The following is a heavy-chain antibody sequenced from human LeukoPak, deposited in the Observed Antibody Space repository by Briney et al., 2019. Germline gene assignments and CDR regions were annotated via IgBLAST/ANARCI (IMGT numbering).Heavy chain of an antibody. J-gene: IGHJ6*04. V-gene: IGHV1-24*01. CDR2: FDPEDGET. D-gene: IGHD1-1*01. CDR1: GYTLTELS. Sequence: ASVKVSCKVSGYTLTELSMHWVRQAPGKGLEWMGGFDPEDGETIYAQKFQGRVTMTEDTSTDTAYMELSSLRSEDTAVYYCATEKRGYGGTDVWGKGTTVTVSS. CDR3: ATEKRGYGGTDV.